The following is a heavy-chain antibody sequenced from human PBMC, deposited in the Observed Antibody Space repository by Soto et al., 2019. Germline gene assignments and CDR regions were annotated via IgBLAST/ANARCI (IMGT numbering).Heavy chain of an antibody. CDR2: INPYIAYG. CDR1: GYTFHDYS. Sequence: QVQLVQSGAEVREPGASVKVSCKASGYTFHDYSISWVRQPPGQGLEWMGWINPYIAYGLSAQNLRGRGSMTADTSTNTAYMELGNLRSDVTAVYYCARTSSDLYGWLDPWGQGTLVTVSS. J-gene: IGHJ5*02. CDR3: ARTSSDLYGWLDP. V-gene: IGHV1-18*01. D-gene: IGHD3-22*01.